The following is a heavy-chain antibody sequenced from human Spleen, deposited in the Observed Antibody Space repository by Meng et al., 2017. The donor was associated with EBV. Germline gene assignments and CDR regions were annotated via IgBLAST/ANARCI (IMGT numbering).Heavy chain of an antibody. CDR2: IPSDATHNK. CDR1: GFIFSAYG. J-gene: IGHJ5*02. V-gene: IGHV3-30*18. D-gene: IGHD1-14*01. Sequence: VQLVGSGGGLVKPGGSLRLSCAASGFIFSAYGFHWVRQAPGKGPEWVAIIPSDATHNKYYADSVKGRFTISRDNSKNTLYLQMNSLKIEDTAVYYCAKDLSGRFDPWGQGTLVTVSS. CDR3: AKDLSGRFDP.